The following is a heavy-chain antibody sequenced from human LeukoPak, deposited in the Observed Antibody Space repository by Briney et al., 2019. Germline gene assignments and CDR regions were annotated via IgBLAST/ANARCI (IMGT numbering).Heavy chain of an antibody. CDR1: GYTFNSYY. Sequence: ASVKVSCKASGYTFNSYYIHCGRQAPGQGLEWMGIINPSGGSTNYAQKFQGRVTMTRDTSTSTVYMELSSLRSEDSAVYYCARWTTTYLDYWGQGTLVTVSS. D-gene: IGHD4-11*01. J-gene: IGHJ4*02. V-gene: IGHV1-46*02. CDR2: INPSGGST. CDR3: ARWTTTYLDY.